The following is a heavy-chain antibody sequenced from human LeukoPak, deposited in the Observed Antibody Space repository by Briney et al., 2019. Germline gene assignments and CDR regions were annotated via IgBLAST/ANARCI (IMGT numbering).Heavy chain of an antibody. CDR1: GFTFSTHW. J-gene: IGHJ4*02. CDR2: IRSDGIVT. V-gene: IGHV3-74*01. CDR3: EREAWELRD. Sequence: PGGSLRLSCAASGFTFSTHWMHWVRQAPGKGLVWVSRIRSDGIVTDYADSVKGRFTISRHNSKNTLYLQMNSLTAEDTAVYYCEREAWELRDWGQGTLVTVSS. D-gene: IGHD1-26*01.